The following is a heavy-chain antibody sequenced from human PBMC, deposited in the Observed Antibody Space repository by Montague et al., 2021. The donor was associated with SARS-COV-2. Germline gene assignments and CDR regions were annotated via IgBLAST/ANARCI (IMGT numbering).Heavy chain of an antibody. J-gene: IGHJ4*02. CDR1: GGSIRSYY. CDR2: IYYTGET. D-gene: IGHD3-3*01. CDR3: ARFWSGYVDK. V-gene: IGHV4-59*01. Sequence: SETLSLTCSFSGGSIRSYYWSRIRLPPGKALEWLGYIYYTGETTHNPSLKSRVTISVDTSRSQFSLRLMSVTAADTAVYFCARFWSGYVDKWSQGTLVTVSS.